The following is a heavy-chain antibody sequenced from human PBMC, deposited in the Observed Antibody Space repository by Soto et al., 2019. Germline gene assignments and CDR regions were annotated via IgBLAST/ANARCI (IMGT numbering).Heavy chain of an antibody. CDR1: GYTFTGYY. J-gene: IGHJ4*02. Sequence: QVQLVQSGAEVKKPGASVKVSCKASGYTFTGYYMHWVRQAPGQGLEWMGWINPNSGGTKYAQKFQGWVTMTRDTTVSTAYMELSRLRSDDTAVYSCARDVGSARYSPFDYWGQGTLVTVSS. D-gene: IGHD3-10*01. V-gene: IGHV1-2*04. CDR2: INPNSGGT. CDR3: ARDVGSARYSPFDY.